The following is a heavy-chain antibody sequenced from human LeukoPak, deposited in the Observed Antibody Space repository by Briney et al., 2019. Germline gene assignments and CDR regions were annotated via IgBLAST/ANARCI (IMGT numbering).Heavy chain of an antibody. CDR1: GFTFSSYS. Sequence: GGSLRLSCAASGFTFSSYSMNWVRQAPGKGLEWVSYISSSSSSTIYYADSVKGRFTISRDNAKNSLYLQMNSLRAEDTAVYYCARDLGGGYNWNEGAFDIWGQGTMVTVSS. J-gene: IGHJ3*02. CDR3: ARDLGGGYNWNEGAFDI. D-gene: IGHD1-20*01. V-gene: IGHV3-48*01. CDR2: ISSSSSSTI.